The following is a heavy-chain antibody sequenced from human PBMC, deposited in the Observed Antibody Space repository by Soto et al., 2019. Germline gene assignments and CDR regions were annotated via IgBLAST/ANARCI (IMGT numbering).Heavy chain of an antibody. CDR1: GGSISSGDYY. Sequence: SETLSLTCTVSGGSISSGDYYWSWIRQPPGKGLEWIGYIYYSGSTYYNPSLKSRVTISVDTSKNQFSLKLSSVTAADTAVYYCPTSRDGTIDYWGQGTLVTVSS. V-gene: IGHV4-30-4*01. CDR3: PTSRDGTIDY. D-gene: IGHD2-2*01. J-gene: IGHJ4*02. CDR2: IYYSGST.